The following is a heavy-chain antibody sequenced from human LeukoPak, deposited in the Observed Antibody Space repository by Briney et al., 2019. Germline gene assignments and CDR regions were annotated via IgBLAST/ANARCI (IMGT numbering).Heavy chain of an antibody. CDR2: INPNSGGT. J-gene: IGHJ5*02. Sequence: ASVKVSCNASGYTFTGHYMHWVRQAPGQGLEWMGWINPNSGGTKYAQKFQGRVTLTRDTSISTAYMELSRLRCDDTAVYYCARSYDFWSGPPFDPWGQGPLVTVSS. V-gene: IGHV1-2*02. CDR3: ARSYDFWSGPPFDP. CDR1: GYTFTGHY. D-gene: IGHD3-3*01.